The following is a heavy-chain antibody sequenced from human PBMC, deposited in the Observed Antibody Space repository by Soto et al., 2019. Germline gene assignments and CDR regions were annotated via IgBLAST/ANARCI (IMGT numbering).Heavy chain of an antibody. CDR3: ARGFTTGATMEGFDY. V-gene: IGHV1-69*13. Sequence: SVKVSCKASGATFSGSAFSWVRQAPGQGLEWMGGITPTLGTTNYAQHLQGRVTITADESTATSFMGLTSLTSADTAVYYCARGFTTGATMEGFDYWGQGTLVTVSS. CDR2: ITPTLGTT. D-gene: IGHD1-1*01. J-gene: IGHJ4*02. CDR1: GATFSGSA.